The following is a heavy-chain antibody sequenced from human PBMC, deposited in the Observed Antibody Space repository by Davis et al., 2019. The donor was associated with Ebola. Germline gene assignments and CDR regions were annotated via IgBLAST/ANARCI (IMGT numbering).Heavy chain of an antibody. D-gene: IGHD3-16*01. Sequence: GSLRLSCTVSGGSISSYYWSWIRQPPGKGLEWIGYIYYSGSTNYNPSLKSRVTISVDTSKNQFSLKLSSVTAADTAVYYCARVQWGGIDYWGQGTLVTVSS. CDR2: IYYSGST. CDR3: ARVQWGGIDY. J-gene: IGHJ4*02. V-gene: IGHV4-59*12. CDR1: GGSISSYY.